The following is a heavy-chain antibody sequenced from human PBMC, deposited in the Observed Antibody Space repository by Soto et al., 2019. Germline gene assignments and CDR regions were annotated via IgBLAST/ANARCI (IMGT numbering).Heavy chain of an antibody. Sequence: QVQLQESGPGLVKPSETLSLTCTVSGGSMSSYYWSWIRQPPGKGLEWIGYIYYSGSTIYNPSLKSRVTMSVVTSKNQFSLKLSSVTAADTAVYYCARYGSGSSVWFDPWGQATLVTVSS. CDR3: ARYGSGSSVWFDP. D-gene: IGHD3-10*01. V-gene: IGHV4-59*01. CDR1: GGSMSSYY. CDR2: IYYSGST. J-gene: IGHJ5*02.